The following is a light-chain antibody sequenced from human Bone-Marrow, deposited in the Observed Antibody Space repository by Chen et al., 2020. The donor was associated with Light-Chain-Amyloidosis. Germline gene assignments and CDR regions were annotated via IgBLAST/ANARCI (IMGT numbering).Light chain of an antibody. J-gene: IGLJ3*02. CDR3: QVWDSGTDLWV. V-gene: IGLV3-21*02. Sequence: SYVATQPPAVSVAPGQTARITCGGTNIGTKNVHWLQQRPGQAPVLVVYDDSERPSGIPERFAGSNSGKTATLRISRVEAGDEADYYCQVWDSGTDLWVFGGGTKLTVL. CDR1: NIGTKN. CDR2: DDS.